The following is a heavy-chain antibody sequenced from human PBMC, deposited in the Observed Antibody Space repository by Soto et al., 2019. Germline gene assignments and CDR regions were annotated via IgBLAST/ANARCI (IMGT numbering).Heavy chain of an antibody. CDR1: GYSFTNYW. CDR2: IDPSDSFT. Sequence: LGESLKISCQGSGYSFTNYWITWVRQMPGKGLEWMGRIDPSDSFTNDSPSFQGHVTISADTSISTAYLQWNSLKASDSAIYYGARDSGSHADWFDPWGQGTLVTVSS. J-gene: IGHJ5*02. V-gene: IGHV5-10-1*01. D-gene: IGHD1-26*01. CDR3: ARDSGSHADWFDP.